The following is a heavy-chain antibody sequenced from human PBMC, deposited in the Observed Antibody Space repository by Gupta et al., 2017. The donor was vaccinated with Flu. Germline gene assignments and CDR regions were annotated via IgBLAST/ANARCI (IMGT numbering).Heavy chain of an antibody. Sequence: EVQLLESGGGLVQPGGSLRLSCAASGLTFSDYAMNWVRQAPGKGLEWVSNIAGGGERSWYADSVMGRFTISRDNSKNTLYLQMNSLRADDTAVYYCAKDRSGNPAIDYWGQGTLVTVSS. CDR1: GLTFSDYA. CDR2: IAGGGERS. D-gene: IGHD6-13*01. V-gene: IGHV3-23*01. CDR3: AKDRSGNPAIDY. J-gene: IGHJ4*02.